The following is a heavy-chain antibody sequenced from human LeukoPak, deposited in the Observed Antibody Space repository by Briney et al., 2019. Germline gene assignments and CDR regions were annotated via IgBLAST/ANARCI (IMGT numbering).Heavy chain of an antibody. CDR1: GYTFTGYY. CDR2: INPNSGGT. D-gene: IGHD6-19*01. CDR3: ARDEGIPVAGTNFDY. Sequence: ASVKVSCKASGYTFTGYYMHWVRQAPGQGLEWMGWINPNSGGTNYAQKFQGRVTMTRDTSINTAYMELSRLRSDDTAVYYCARDEGIPVAGTNFDYWGQGTLVTVSS. V-gene: IGHV1-2*02. J-gene: IGHJ4*02.